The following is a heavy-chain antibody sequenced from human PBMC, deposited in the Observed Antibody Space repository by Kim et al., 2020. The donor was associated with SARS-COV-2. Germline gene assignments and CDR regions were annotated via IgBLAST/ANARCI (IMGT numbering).Heavy chain of an antibody. CDR1: GFTFSSYW. Sequence: GGSLRLSCAASGFTFSSYWMHWVRQAPGKGLVWVSGINGDGSDTRYADSVKGRFTISRDNAKNTLYLQMNSLRVDDTAVYYCVRDFWVAAVGADPWGQGTLVTVSS. CDR3: VRDFWVAAVGADP. J-gene: IGHJ5*02. D-gene: IGHD6-13*01. CDR2: INGDGSDT. V-gene: IGHV3-74*01.